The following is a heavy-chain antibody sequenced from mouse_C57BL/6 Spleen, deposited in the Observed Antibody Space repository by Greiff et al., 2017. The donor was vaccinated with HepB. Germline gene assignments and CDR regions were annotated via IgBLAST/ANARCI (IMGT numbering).Heavy chain of an antibody. CDR2: IYPGSGST. CDR3: ARGDYDGSSPWYFDV. D-gene: IGHD1-1*01. J-gene: IGHJ1*03. V-gene: IGHV1-55*01. CDR1: GYTFTSYW. Sequence: QVQLQQPGAELVKPGASVKMSCKASGYTFTSYWITWVKQRPGQGLEWIGDIYPGSGSTNYNEKFKSKATLTVDTSSSTAYMQLSSLTSEDSAVYSCARGDYDGSSPWYFDVWGTGTTVTVSS.